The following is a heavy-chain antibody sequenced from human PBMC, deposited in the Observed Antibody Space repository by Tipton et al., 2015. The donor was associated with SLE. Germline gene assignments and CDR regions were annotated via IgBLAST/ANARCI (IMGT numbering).Heavy chain of an antibody. D-gene: IGHD6-13*01. Sequence: TLSLTCTVSGYSINTGYYWRWIRQTPGKGLEWIGSIFHTGTTFYNPSLKSRLAMSLDTSKNQFSLNVTSVTATDTAVYYCARDRQQLTRGYFDDWGQGRLVIVSS. CDR3: ARDRQQLTRGYFDD. J-gene: IGHJ4*02. CDR2: IFHTGTT. V-gene: IGHV4-38-2*02. CDR1: GYSINTGYY.